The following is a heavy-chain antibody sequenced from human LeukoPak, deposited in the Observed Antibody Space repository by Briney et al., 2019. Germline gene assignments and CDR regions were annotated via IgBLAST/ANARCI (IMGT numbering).Heavy chain of an antibody. CDR3: ARGVEPLAANTLAY. V-gene: IGHV3-53*01. J-gene: IGHJ4*02. CDR2: LYSDGNT. Sequence: GGSLRLSCAGSGFTFITNDMTWVRQAPGKGLEWVSVLYSDGNTKYADSVQGRFTISRDNSKNTLYLEMNSLSPDDTAVYYCARGVEPLAANTLAYWGQGTLVTVSS. D-gene: IGHD1-14*01. CDR1: GFTFITND.